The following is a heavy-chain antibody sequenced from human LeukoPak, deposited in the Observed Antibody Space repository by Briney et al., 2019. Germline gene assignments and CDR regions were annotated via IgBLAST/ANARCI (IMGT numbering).Heavy chain of an antibody. Sequence: PGGSLRLSCAASGFTFSSYSMNWVRQAPGKGLEWVSSISSSSSYIYYADSVKGRFTISRDNAKNSLYLQMNSLRAEDTALYYCAKVHSSSWYRERDAFDIWGQGTMVTVSS. CDR1: GFTFSSYS. D-gene: IGHD6-13*01. CDR3: AKVHSSSWYRERDAFDI. V-gene: IGHV3-21*04. J-gene: IGHJ3*02. CDR2: ISSSSSYI.